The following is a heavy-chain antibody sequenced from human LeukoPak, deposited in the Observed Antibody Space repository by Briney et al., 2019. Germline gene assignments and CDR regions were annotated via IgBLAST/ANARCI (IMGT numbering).Heavy chain of an antibody. V-gene: IGHV3-9*01. J-gene: IGHJ6*02. CDR1: GFTFDDYA. Sequence: PGGSLRPSCAASGFTFDDYAMHWVRHAPGKGLEWVSGISWNSGSIGYADSVKGRFTISRDNAKNSLYLQMNSLRAEDTALYYCAKGLRSVYYYGMDVWGQGTTVTVSS. CDR3: AKGLRSVYYYGMDV. D-gene: IGHD4-17*01. CDR2: ISWNSGSI.